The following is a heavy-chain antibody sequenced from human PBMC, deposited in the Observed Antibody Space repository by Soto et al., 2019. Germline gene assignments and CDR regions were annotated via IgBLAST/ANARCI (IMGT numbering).Heavy chain of an antibody. CDR1: GSRFSNYV. CDR2: IIPIFNST. Sequence: QVQLVQSGAEVKTPGSSLKVSCKVSGSRFSNYVISWVRQAPGHGLEWLGRIIPIFNSTKYAQNFQGRVTITADKSTSTAALELGSLRSADPAVYYCGREGRGQKAGYNGLVSLGYWGQGTLVTVSS. D-gene: IGHD2-2*02. J-gene: IGHJ4*02. CDR3: GREGRGQKAGYNGLVSLGY. V-gene: IGHV1-69*06.